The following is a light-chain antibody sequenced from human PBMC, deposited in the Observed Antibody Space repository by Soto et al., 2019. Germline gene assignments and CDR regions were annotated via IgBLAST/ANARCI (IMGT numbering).Light chain of an antibody. CDR3: QQYNSAWT. CDR1: QSISTW. CDR2: TAS. J-gene: IGKJ1*01. V-gene: IGKV1-5*03. Sequence: DIQMTQSPSTLSASVGDRLTITCRASQSISTWLAWYQQKSGKAPKLLIYTASNLEGGLPSRFRGSGSGTEFTLTIRSLQPDEFATYYCQQYNSAWTVGQGTKVEIK.